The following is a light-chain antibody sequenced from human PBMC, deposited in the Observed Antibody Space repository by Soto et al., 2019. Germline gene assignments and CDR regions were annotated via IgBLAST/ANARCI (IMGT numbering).Light chain of an antibody. J-gene: IGKJ4*01. Sequence: EIVLTQSPGTLSLSPGERATLSCRASQSVSSYSAWYQQKPGQAPRLLIYDASKRAPGIPARFTGSGSGTDFTLTISSLEPEDFAVYFCQQRSNWPSTFGGGTKV. CDR1: QSVSSY. V-gene: IGKV3-11*01. CDR3: QQRSNWPST. CDR2: DAS.